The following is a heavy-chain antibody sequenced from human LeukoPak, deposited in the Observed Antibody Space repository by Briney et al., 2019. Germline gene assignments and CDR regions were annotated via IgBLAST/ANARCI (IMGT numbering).Heavy chain of an antibody. J-gene: IGHJ6*04. CDR3: AKVPPINGYDPYYYYGMDV. CDR2: ISSSGSTI. D-gene: IGHD5-12*01. V-gene: IGHV3-11*01. Sequence: GGSLRLSCAASGFTFSDYYMSWIRQAPGKGLEWVSYISSSGSTIYYADSVKGRFTISRDNAKNSLYLQMNSLRAEDTAVYYCAKVPPINGYDPYYYYGMDVWGKGTTVTVSS. CDR1: GFTFSDYY.